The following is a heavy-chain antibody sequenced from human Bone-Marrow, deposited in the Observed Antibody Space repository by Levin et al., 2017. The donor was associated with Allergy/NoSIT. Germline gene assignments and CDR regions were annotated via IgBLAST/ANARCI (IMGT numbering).Heavy chain of an antibody. CDR1: GYTFTFYG. CDR2: ISPYNGDT. Sequence: HGESLKISCRASGYTFTFYGISWVRQAPGQGLEWMGWISPYNGDTNYAQQLQGRVTMTTDTSTNIAYMELRSLRSDDTAVYYCARENAGPSDLWSGYRGFDYWGQGTLVTVSS. V-gene: IGHV1-18*01. D-gene: IGHD3-3*01. J-gene: IGHJ4*02. CDR3: ARENAGPSDLWSGYRGFDY.